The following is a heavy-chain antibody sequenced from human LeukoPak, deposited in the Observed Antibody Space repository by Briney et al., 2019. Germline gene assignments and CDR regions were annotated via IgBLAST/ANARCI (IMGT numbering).Heavy chain of an antibody. CDR3: ARDPAYDYVWGSYNYFDY. CDR1: GYTFTSYG. D-gene: IGHD3-16*01. Sequence: ASVKVSCKASGYTFTSYGISWVRQAPGQGLEWMGWISAYNGNTNCAQKLQGRVTMTTDTSTSTAYMELRSLRSDDTAVYYCARDPAYDYVWGSYNYFDYWGQGTLVTVSS. V-gene: IGHV1-18*01. CDR2: ISAYNGNT. J-gene: IGHJ4*02.